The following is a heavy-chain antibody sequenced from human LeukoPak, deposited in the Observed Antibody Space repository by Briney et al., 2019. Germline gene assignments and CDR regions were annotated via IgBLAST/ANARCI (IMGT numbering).Heavy chain of an antibody. Sequence: SETLSLTCTVSGGSISSSSYYWGWIRQPPGKGLERIGSIYYSGSTYYNPSLKSRDTISVETSKNQFSLRLNSVTAADTSVYYCARKNSGSPGPYYFDYWGQGTLVTVSS. CDR1: GGSISSSSYY. J-gene: IGHJ4*02. V-gene: IGHV4-39*01. CDR2: IYYSGST. CDR3: ARKNSGSPGPYYFDY. D-gene: IGHD1-26*01.